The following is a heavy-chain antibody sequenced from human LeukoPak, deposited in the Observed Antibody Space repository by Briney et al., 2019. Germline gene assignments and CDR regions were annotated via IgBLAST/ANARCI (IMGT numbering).Heavy chain of an antibody. D-gene: IGHD2-2*01. CDR3: ARGAAAIDWFDP. J-gene: IGHJ5*02. V-gene: IGHV4-39*07. Sequence: SETLSLTCTVSGGSISSSSYYWGWIRQPPGKGLEWIGSIYYSGSTYYNPTLKSRVTISVDTSKNQFSLKLSSVTAADTAVYYCARGAAAIDWFDPWGQGTLVTVSS. CDR1: GGSISSSSYY. CDR2: IYYSGST.